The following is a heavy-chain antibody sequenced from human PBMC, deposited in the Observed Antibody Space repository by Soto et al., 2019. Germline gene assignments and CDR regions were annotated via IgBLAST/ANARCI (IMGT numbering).Heavy chain of an antibody. V-gene: IGHV4-34*01. CDR3: ARVLKGIAAAGTGKVDY. CDR1: GGSFSDTY. Sequence: PSETLSLTCAVYGGSFSDTYWNWFRQPPGKGLEWIGEINHNTNTIYNPSLTSRVTISVDTSKNQFSLKLTSVTAADTAVYYCARVLKGIAAAGTGKVDYWGQGTLVTVSS. J-gene: IGHJ4*02. CDR2: INHNTNT. D-gene: IGHD6-13*01.